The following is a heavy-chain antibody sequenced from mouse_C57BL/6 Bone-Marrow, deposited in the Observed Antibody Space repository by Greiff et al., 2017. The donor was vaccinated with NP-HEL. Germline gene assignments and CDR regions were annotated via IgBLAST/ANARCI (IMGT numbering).Heavy chain of an antibody. D-gene: IGHD1-1*01. V-gene: IGHV5-12*01. CDR2: ISNGGGST. Sequence: EVKLVESGGGLVQPGGSLKLSCAASGFTFSDYYMYWVRQTPEKRLEWVAYISNGGGSTYYPGTVKGRFTISRDNAKNTLYLQMSRLKSEETAMYYCARHGYDYGSSYVFYAMDYWGQGTSVTVSS. CDR3: ARHGYDYGSSYVFYAMDY. J-gene: IGHJ4*01. CDR1: GFTFSDYY.